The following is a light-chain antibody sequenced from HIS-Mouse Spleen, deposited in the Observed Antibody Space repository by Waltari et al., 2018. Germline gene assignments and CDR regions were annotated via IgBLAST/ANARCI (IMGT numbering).Light chain of an antibody. V-gene: IGLV3-21*03. CDR1: NIGSKS. J-gene: IGLJ2*01. CDR3: QVWDSSSDHVV. CDR2: DDS. Sequence: SYVLTQPPSVSVAPGKTARITCGGNNIGSKSVHWYQQKPGQAPVLVVYDDSDRPSGIPGRVSGSNSGNTATLTIRGVEAGDEADYYCQVWDSSSDHVVFGGGTKLTVL.